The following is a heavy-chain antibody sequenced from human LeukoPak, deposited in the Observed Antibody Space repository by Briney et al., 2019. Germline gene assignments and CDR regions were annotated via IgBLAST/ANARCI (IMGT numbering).Heavy chain of an antibody. CDR2: ISYSGST. CDR1: GGSLNNYY. CDR3: TRGNAN. J-gene: IGHJ4*02. V-gene: IGHV4-59*13. Sequence: SETLSLTCTVSGGSLNNYYWGWIRQAAGKGLEWIGYISYSGSTNYNPSLKSRVTISVDTSKSQFFLKLSSVTAADTALYYCTRGNANWGQGTLVTVSS.